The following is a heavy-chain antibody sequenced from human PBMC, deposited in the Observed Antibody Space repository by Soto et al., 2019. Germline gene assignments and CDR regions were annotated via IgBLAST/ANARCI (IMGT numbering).Heavy chain of an antibody. CDR2: IYYVGSP. Sequence: SETLSLPCTVSGGDIGSGDYYWAWIRQPPEKGLECLACIYYVGSPFYNSSLECRVTISVDMSKNLFSLKLTSVTATHTAVYFCTGHTALRAAVEGFDPWGQGTLVTVSS. CDR3: TGHTALRAAVEGFDP. J-gene: IGHJ5*02. V-gene: IGHV4-39*01. D-gene: IGHD6-13*01. CDR1: GGDIGSGDYY.